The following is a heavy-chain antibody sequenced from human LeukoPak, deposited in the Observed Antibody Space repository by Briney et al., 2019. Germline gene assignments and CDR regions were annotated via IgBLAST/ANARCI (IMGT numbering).Heavy chain of an antibody. Sequence: PGGSLRLSCEASGFGVSNNYMSWVRQAPGKGLEWVSVIYSAGSSLYAESVRGRFTISRDYSTNTLSLQMNSLRAEDTAVYYCARDRSYHDSSGYSWKLESWGQGILVTVSS. D-gene: IGHD3-22*01. CDR1: GFGVSNNY. J-gene: IGHJ4*02. V-gene: IGHV3-53*01. CDR2: IYSAGSS. CDR3: ARDRSYHDSSGYSWKLES.